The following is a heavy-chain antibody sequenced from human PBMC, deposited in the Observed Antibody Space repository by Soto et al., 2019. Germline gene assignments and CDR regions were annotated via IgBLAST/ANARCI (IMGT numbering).Heavy chain of an antibody. J-gene: IGHJ4*02. CDR1: GGSISSGDYY. V-gene: IGHV4-30-4*01. CDR3: ARGDGFMGPSE. CDR2: IYYSGST. D-gene: IGHD3-10*01. Sequence: QVQLQESGPGLVKPSQTLSLTCTVSGGSISSGDYYWSWIRQPPGKDLGWIGYIYYSGSTYYNPSLQSRVTISVDTSKNQFSLKPSSVTAADTAVYYCARGDGFMGPSEWGQGTLVTVSS.